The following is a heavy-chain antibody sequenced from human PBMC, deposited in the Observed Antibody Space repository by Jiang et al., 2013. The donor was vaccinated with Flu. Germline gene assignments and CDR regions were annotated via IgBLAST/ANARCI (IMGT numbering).Heavy chain of an antibody. D-gene: IGHD3-10*01. V-gene: IGHV3-33*01. CDR2: IWYDGSIK. Sequence: WVAVIWYDGSIKYYADSVKGRFTISRDNSKNTLYLEMNSLRAEDTAVYSCARDRYGSGSYYNPMDYWGQGTLVTVSS. J-gene: IGHJ4*02. CDR3: ARDRYGSGSYYNPMDY.